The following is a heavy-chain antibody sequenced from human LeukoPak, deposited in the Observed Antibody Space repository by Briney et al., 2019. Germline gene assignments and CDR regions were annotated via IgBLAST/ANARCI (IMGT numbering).Heavy chain of an antibody. V-gene: IGHV3-30*18. D-gene: IGHD2-15*01. CDR3: AKDQGGGSREYYFDY. J-gene: IGHJ4*02. CDR2: ISYDGSNK. Sequence: GGSLRLSCAASGFTFSSYGMHWVRQAPGKGLEWVAVISYDGSNKYYADSVKGRFTISRDNSKNTLYLQMNSLRAEDTAVYYCAKDQGGGSREYYFDYWGQETLVTVSS. CDR1: GFTFSSYG.